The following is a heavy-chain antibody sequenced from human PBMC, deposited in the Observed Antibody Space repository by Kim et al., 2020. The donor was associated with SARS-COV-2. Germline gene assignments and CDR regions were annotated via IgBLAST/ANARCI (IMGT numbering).Heavy chain of an antibody. Sequence: ASVKVSCKASGYTFTSYAMHWVRQAPGQRLEWMGWINAGNGNTKYSQKFQGRVTITRDTSASTAYMELSSLRSEDTAVYYCARELLVVYAIGYYYGMDVWGQGTTDTVSS. J-gene: IGHJ6*02. CDR2: INAGNGNT. CDR1: GYTFTSYA. CDR3: ARELLVVYAIGYYYGMDV. D-gene: IGHD2-8*02. V-gene: IGHV1-3*01.